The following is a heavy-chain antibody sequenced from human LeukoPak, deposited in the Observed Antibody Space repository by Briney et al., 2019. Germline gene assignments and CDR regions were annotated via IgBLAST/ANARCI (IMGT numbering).Heavy chain of an antibody. V-gene: IGHV1-2*02. CDR2: ISPNSDDT. J-gene: IGHJ4*02. CDR1: GYTFTGYY. Sequence: GASVKVSCKAFGYTFTGYYLHWVRQAPGQGLEWMGWISPNSDDTNYAQNFRGRVNMTRDTSISTAYMELSRLRSDDTAIYYCARGGFDYWGQGTLVTVSS. CDR3: ARGGFDY.